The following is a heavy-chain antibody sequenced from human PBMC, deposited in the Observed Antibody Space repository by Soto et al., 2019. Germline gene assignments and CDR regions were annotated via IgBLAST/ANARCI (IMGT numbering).Heavy chain of an antibody. J-gene: IGHJ4*02. Sequence: QVRLVESGGGVVQPGRSLRLSCAASGFTFSSYGMHWVRQAPGKGLEWVAIIWYDGSNKYYADSVKGRFTISRDNSKNTLYLQMNSQRAEDTAVYYCARGNDYLDCWGQGSLVTVSS. V-gene: IGHV3-33*01. CDR2: IWYDGSNK. CDR3: ARGNDYLDC. CDR1: GFTFSSYG.